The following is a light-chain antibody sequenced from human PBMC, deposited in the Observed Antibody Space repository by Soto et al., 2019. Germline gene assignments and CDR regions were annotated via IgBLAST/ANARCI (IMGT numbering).Light chain of an antibody. J-gene: IGKJ1*01. CDR2: GAS. V-gene: IGKV3-15*01. Sequence: EIVMTQSPATLSVSPGERATLSCRASQSVSSNLAWYQQKPGQASRLLIYGASTRATGIPARFSGSGSGTEFTLTISSLQSEDFAVYYCQQYNNWPLSWTFGQGTKVEIK. CDR3: QQYNNWPLSWT. CDR1: QSVSSN.